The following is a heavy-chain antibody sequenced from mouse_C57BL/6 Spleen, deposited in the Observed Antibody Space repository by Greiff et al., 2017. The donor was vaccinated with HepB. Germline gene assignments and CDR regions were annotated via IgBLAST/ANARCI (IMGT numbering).Heavy chain of an antibody. Sequence: QVQLKQSGPELVKPGASVKLSCKASGYTFTSYDINWVKQRPGQGLEWIGWIYPRDGSTKYNEKFKGKATLTVDTSSSTAYMELHSLTSEDSAVYFCARQGAIYSNPYFDYWGQGTTLTVSS. V-gene: IGHV1-85*01. J-gene: IGHJ2*01. CDR1: GYTFTSYD. D-gene: IGHD2-5*01. CDR3: ARQGAIYSNPYFDY. CDR2: IYPRDGST.